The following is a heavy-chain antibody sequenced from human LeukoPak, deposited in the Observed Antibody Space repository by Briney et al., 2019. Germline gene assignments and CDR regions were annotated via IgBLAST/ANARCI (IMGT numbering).Heavy chain of an antibody. CDR3: ARGIAAADDAFDI. V-gene: IGHV4-59*08. D-gene: IGHD6-13*01. Sequence: SETLSLTCTVSGASISSHFWSWIRQSPGKGLEWIGYISSSGSTNYNPSLKSRVTISVDTSKNQFSLKLSSVTAADTAVYYCARGIAAADDAFDIWGQGTMVTVSS. CDR2: ISSSGST. J-gene: IGHJ3*02. CDR1: GASISSHF.